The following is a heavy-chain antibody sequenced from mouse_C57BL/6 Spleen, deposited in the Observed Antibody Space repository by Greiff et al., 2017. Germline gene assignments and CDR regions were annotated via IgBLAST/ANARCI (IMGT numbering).Heavy chain of an antibody. CDR2: IDPETGGT. CDR3: TRAPTYYSNPYYLDY. J-gene: IGHJ2*01. D-gene: IGHD2-5*01. Sequence: VQLQQSGAELVRPGASVTLSCKASGYTFTDYEMHWVKQTPVHGLEWIGAIDPETGGTAYNQKFKGKAILTADKSSSTAYMELRSLTSEDSAVYYCTRAPTYYSNPYYLDYWGQGTTLTVSS. CDR1: GYTFTDYE. V-gene: IGHV1-15*01.